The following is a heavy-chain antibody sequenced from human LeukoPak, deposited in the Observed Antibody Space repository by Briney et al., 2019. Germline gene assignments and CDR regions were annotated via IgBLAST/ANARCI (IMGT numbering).Heavy chain of an antibody. CDR3: ARDSADLNYYDSSGYW. Sequence: HGGSLRLSCAASGFTFSSYSMNWVRQVPGKGLEWVSSISSSSSYIYYADSVKGRFTISRDNAKNSLYLQMSSLRAEDTAVYYCARDSADLNYYDSSGYWWGQGTLVTVSS. CDR1: GFTFSSYS. J-gene: IGHJ4*02. V-gene: IGHV3-21*01. D-gene: IGHD3-22*01. CDR2: ISSSSSYI.